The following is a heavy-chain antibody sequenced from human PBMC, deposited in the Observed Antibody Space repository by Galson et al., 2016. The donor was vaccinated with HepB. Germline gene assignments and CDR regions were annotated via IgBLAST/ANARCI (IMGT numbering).Heavy chain of an antibody. J-gene: IGHJ3*02. D-gene: IGHD3-22*01. V-gene: IGHV4-39*01. CDR1: GGSISSGSHY. CDR3: ARREGVHYSDRSDLADDAFNI. Sequence: ETLSLTCTVSGGSISSGSHYWGWIRQPPGKGLEWIGSIYYSGNTHYNPSLKIRVTITVDTSKNQFALKLNSVTAADTAVYFCARREGVHYSDRSDLADDAFNIWGQGTMVTVSS. CDR2: IYYSGNT.